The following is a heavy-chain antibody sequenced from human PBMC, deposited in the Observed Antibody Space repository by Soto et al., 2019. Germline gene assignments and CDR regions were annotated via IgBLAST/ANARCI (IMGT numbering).Heavy chain of an antibody. V-gene: IGHV3-74*01. D-gene: IGHD3-9*01. CDR2: INSDGSST. Sequence: EVQLVESGGGLVQPGGSLRLSCAASGFTFSSYWMHWVRQAPGKGLVWVSRINSDGSSTSYADSVKGRFTISRDNAKNTLYLQMNSLRGEDTAVYYCARVADFEENWFDPWGQGTLVTVSS. CDR1: GFTFSSYW. CDR3: ARVADFEENWFDP. J-gene: IGHJ5*02.